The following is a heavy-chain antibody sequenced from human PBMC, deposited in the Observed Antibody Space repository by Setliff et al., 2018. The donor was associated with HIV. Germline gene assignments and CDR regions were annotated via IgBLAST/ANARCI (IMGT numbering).Heavy chain of an antibody. CDR1: GGSFSGYY. J-gene: IGHJ4*02. Sequence: SETLSLTCAVYGGSFSGYYWSWIRQPPGKGLEWIGEINHSGSTNYNPSLKSRVTISVDTSKNQLSLHLTSVTPEDTAVYYCARVFRNLPDYWGQGTLVTVSS. V-gene: IGHV4-34*01. CDR3: ARVFRNLPDY. D-gene: IGHD1-1*01. CDR2: INHSGST.